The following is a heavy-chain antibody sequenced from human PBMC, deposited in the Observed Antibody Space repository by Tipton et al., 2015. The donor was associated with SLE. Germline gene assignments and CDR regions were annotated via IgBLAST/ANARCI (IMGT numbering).Heavy chain of an antibody. CDR1: GGSISSTSYY. J-gene: IGHJ4*02. CDR2: IYTSGST. V-gene: IGHV4-61*09. Sequence: TLSLTCTVSGGSISSTSYYWTWIRQPAGKGLEWIGHIYTSGSTNYNPSLKSRVTISIDTSKNQFSLKLRSVTAADTAVYYCARDLSRGGFDYWGQGTLVTVSS. D-gene: IGHD3-16*01. CDR3: ARDLSRGGFDY.